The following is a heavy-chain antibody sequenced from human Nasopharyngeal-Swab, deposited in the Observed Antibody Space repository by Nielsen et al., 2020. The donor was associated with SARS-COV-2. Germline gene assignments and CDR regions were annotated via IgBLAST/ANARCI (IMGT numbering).Heavy chain of an antibody. CDR1: GSTFSSYA. Sequence: GGSLRLSCAASGSTFSSYAMHWVRQAPGKGLEWVAVISYDGSNKYYADSVKGRFTISRGNSKNTLYLQMNSLRAEDTAVYYCARAVAGIPHYWGQGTLVTVSS. D-gene: IGHD6-19*01. CDR2: ISYDGSNK. J-gene: IGHJ4*02. V-gene: IGHV3-30-3*01. CDR3: ARAVAGIPHY.